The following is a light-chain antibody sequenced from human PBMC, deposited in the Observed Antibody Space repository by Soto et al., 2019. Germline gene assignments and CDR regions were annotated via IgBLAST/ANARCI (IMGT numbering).Light chain of an antibody. J-gene: IGKJ1*01. Sequence: DIQMTQSPSSLSASVEDRVIITCRASQSISNHLNWYQQKPGKVPKLLIFAASSLQSGVPSRFSGSRSGPDFTLTISSLQPDDFATYYCQQYNNYSWTFGQGTKVDIK. CDR2: AAS. V-gene: IGKV1-39*01. CDR1: QSISNH. CDR3: QQYNNYSWT.